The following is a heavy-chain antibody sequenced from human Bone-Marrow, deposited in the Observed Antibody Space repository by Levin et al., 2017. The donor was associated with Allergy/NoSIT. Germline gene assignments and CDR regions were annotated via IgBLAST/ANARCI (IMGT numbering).Heavy chain of an antibody. CDR3: ARDTSSGPGAFDS. V-gene: IGHV3-66*01. Sequence: GGSLRLSCAASGFIVSSSYMNWVRQAPGKGLEWVSVIYNSGSTYYADSVKGRFTISRDNSKNTLYLQMNSLRAEDTAVYYCARDTSSGPGAFDSWGRGTMVTVSS. CDR1: GFIVSSSY. CDR2: IYNSGST. D-gene: IGHD6-19*01. J-gene: IGHJ3*02.